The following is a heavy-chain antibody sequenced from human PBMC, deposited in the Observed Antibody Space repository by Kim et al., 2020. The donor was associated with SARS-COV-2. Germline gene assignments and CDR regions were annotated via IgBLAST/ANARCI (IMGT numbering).Heavy chain of an antibody. CDR3: ARRTEAGGYFDF. CDR2: IYHRGST. CDR1: GGHINTSHYY. Sequence: SETLSLTCSVSGGHINTSHYYWAWIRQPPGKGLEWIGTIYHRGSTYYNPSLKSRVTISVDTSRNQFSLNLASVTAADAAVYYCARRTEAGGYFDFWGKG. J-gene: IGHJ4*02. V-gene: IGHV4-39*01. D-gene: IGHD2-15*01.